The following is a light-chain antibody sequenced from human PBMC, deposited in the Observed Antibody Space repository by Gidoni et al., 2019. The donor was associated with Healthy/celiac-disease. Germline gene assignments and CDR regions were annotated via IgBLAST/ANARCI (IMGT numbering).Light chain of an antibody. V-gene: IGKV3-20*01. J-gene: IGKJ4*01. CDR1: QRVSSSY. Sequence: EIVLKQSPGTLSLSPGERATLSCRASQRVSSSYLAWYQQKPGQAPRLLIYGASSRATGIPDRFSGSGSGTDFTLTISRLEPEDFAVYYCQQYGSSPVTFGGGTKVEIK. CDR3: QQYGSSPVT. CDR2: GAS.